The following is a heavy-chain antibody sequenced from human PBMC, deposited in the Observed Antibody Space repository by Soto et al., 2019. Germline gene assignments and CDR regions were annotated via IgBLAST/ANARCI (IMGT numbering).Heavy chain of an antibody. V-gene: IGHV4-38-2*01. CDR1: GYSISSGNY. D-gene: IGHD2-2*01. Sequence: SETLSLTCAVSGYSISSGNYWAWIRQPPGRGLEWIGSLYHIGSTHYNTSLKSRVTISVDTSTNNFSLELSSVTAADTAIYYCRSSSSCYDDSCVGVWGQGTVVTVSS. J-gene: IGHJ6*01. CDR2: LYHIGST. CDR3: RSSSSCYDDSCVGV.